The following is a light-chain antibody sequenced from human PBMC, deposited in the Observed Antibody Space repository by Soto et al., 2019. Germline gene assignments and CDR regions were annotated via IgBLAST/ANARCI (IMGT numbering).Light chain of an antibody. V-gene: IGKV1-5*03. CDR2: KAS. CDR1: QSISSW. CDR3: QQYNIYAYT. J-gene: IGKJ2*01. Sequence: DIQMTQSPSTLSASVGDRDTITCRASQSISSWLAWYQQKPGKAPKLLIYKASSLASGVPSRFSGSGSGTEFTLTINSLQPDDFATYYCQQYNIYAYTFGQGTKLEIK.